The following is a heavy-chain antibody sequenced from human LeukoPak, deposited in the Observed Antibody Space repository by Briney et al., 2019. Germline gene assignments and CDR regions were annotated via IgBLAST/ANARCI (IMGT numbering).Heavy chain of an antibody. Sequence: PSETLSLTCTVSGGSISRNYWNWIRQPPGKGLEWMGNIYYSGSTNYNSSLKSRVTISVDTSKNQISLKLRSVTAADTAVYYCARKGVSDLYYFDSWGQGTLVTVSS. J-gene: IGHJ4*02. CDR3: ARKGVSDLYYFDS. D-gene: IGHD3-16*01. CDR2: IYYSGST. V-gene: IGHV4-59*08. CDR1: GGSISRNY.